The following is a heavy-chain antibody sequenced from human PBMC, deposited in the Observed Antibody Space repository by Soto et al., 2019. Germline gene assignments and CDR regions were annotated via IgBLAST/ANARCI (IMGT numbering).Heavy chain of an antibody. CDR3: AKDLGRAAGTEVVHGY. D-gene: IGHD6-13*01. V-gene: IGHV3-30*18. Sequence: GGSLRLSCAASGFTFSSYGMHWVRQAPGKGLEWVAVISYDGSNKYYADSVKGRFTISRDNSKNTLYLQMNSLRAEDTAVYYCAKDLGRAAGTEVVHGYWGQGTLVTVSS. CDR2: ISYDGSNK. CDR1: GFTFSSYG. J-gene: IGHJ4*02.